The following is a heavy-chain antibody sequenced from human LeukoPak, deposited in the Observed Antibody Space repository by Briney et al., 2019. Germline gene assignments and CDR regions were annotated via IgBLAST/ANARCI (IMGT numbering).Heavy chain of an antibody. J-gene: IGHJ4*02. CDR2: TYYRSKWYN. V-gene: IGHV6-1*01. CDR1: GDSVSRNSVA. D-gene: IGHD6-19*01. CDR3: VGGEWGTGLVY. Sequence: SQTLSLTCAISGDSVSRNSVAWNWIRQSPSRGLEWLGRTYYRSKWYNDYAVSVKSRITINPDTSKNQFSLQLNSVTPEDTAVYYCVGGEWGTGLVYWGQGTLLTVSS.